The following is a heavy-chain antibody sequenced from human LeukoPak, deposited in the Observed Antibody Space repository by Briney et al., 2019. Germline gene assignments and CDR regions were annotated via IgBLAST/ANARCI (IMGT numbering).Heavy chain of an antibody. J-gene: IGHJ5*02. D-gene: IGHD2-15*01. V-gene: IGHV7-4-1*02. CDR3: AREYCSGGSCYFAGGNWFDP. Sequence: ASVKVSCKASGYTFTSYAMNWVRQAPGQGLEWMGWINTNTGNPTYAQGFTGRFVFSLDTSVSTAYLQISSLKAEDTAVYYCAREYCSGGSCYFAGGNWFDPWGQGTLVTVSS. CDR1: GYTFTSYA. CDR2: INTNTGNP.